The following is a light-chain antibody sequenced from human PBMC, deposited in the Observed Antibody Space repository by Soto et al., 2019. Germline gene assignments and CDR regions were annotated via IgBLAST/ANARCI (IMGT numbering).Light chain of an antibody. J-gene: IGKJ2*01. V-gene: IGKV3-20*01. CDR2: GAS. CDR1: QSISSVY. CDR3: QQYGSSRSYT. Sequence: EIVLTQSPGTLSLSPGERATLSCRASQSISSVYLAWYQQKPGQAPRLLIYGASTRATGIPDRFSGSGSGTDFTLTISRLEPEDFAVYYCQQYGSSRSYTFGQGTKVAIK.